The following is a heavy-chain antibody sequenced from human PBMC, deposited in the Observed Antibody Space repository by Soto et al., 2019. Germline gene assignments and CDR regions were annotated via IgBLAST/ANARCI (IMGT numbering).Heavy chain of an antibody. Sequence: GGSLRLSCAGSGFTFSNYAMSWARQAPGKGLEWVSVISGSGSVTHYADSVKGRFTISRDNSKNTLYLQMDSLRAEDTAVYYCATDPTIVMVTDLLKRSPDDGFDIWGQGTMVTVSS. J-gene: IGHJ3*02. V-gene: IGHV3-23*01. CDR2: ISGSGSVT. D-gene: IGHD2-21*02. CDR3: ATDPTIVMVTDLLKRSPDDGFDI. CDR1: GFTFSNYA.